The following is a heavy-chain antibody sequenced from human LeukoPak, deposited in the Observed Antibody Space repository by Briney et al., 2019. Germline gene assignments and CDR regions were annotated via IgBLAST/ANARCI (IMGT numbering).Heavy chain of an antibody. Sequence: GGSLRLSCAASGFTFSSYGMHWVRQAPGKGLEWVAVISYDGSNKYYADSVKGRFTISRDNSKNTLYLQMNNLRAEDTAVYYCAKAKTNWEVDYWGQGTLVTVSS. V-gene: IGHV3-30*18. CDR3: AKAKTNWEVDY. CDR2: ISYDGSNK. J-gene: IGHJ4*02. D-gene: IGHD7-27*01. CDR1: GFTFSSYG.